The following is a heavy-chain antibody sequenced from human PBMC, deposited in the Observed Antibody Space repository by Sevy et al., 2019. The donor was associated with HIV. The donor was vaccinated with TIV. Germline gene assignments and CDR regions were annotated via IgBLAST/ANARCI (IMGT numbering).Heavy chain of an antibody. V-gene: IGHV6-1*01. CDR3: ARDLGSSLNWFDP. Sequence: SQTLSLTCAISGDSVSSNSAAWNWIRQSPSRGLEWLGRTYYRSKRYNDYAVSVKSRITNKPETSKNQFSLQLNSVTPEDTAVYYCARDLGSSLNWFDPWGQGTLVTVSS. D-gene: IGHD6-13*01. CDR1: GDSVSSNSAA. J-gene: IGHJ5*02. CDR2: TYYRSKRYN.